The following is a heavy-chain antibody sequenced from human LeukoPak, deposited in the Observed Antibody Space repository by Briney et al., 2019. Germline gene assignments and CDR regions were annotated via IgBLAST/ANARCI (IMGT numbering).Heavy chain of an antibody. D-gene: IGHD4-17*01. V-gene: IGHV1-69*01. J-gene: IGHJ4*02. Sequence: GASVKASCKASGGTLSDYAFSWVRQAPGQGLEWMGGIIPIFGTPNYAQKFQGRVTITADEFTSTVYMELSSLRSEDTAVYYCTRGDTVTLDYWGQGTLVTVSS. CDR1: GGTLSDYA. CDR2: IIPIFGTP. CDR3: TRGDTVTLDY.